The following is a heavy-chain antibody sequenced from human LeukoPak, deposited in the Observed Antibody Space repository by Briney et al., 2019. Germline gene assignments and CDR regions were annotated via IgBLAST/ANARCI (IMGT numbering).Heavy chain of an antibody. V-gene: IGHV1-69*04. J-gene: IGHJ4*02. CDR3: ARDQGHIVVVVAAYFDY. D-gene: IGHD2-15*01. CDR2: IIPILGIA. Sequence: SVRVSCEASVDTLSIHTISWVRPAPGQGLEWMGSIIPILGIATYAQKFQGRVTITADKSTSTAYMELSSLRSEDTAVYYCARDQGHIVVVVAAYFDYWGQGTLVTVSS. CDR1: VDTLSIHT.